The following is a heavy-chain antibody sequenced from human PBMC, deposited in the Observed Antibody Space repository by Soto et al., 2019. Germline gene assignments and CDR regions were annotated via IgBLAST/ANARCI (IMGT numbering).Heavy chain of an antibody. CDR3: AVNDYLDY. CDR1: GFTFSNAW. CDR2: IKRISDGGTT. V-gene: IGHV3-15*01. J-gene: IGHJ4*02. Sequence: GGSLRLSCSASGFTFSNAWMFWVRQAPGKGLEWVGRIKRISDGGTTDYAAPVKGRFTILRDDSANTLYLQMNSLKTEDTAVYFCAVNDYLDYWGQGALVTVSS.